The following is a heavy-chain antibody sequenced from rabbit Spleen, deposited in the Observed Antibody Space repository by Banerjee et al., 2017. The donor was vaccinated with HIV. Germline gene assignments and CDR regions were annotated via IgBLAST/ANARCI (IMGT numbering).Heavy chain of an antibody. CDR3: ARSGYVGWGGDGDLMGNKL. J-gene: IGHJ4*01. CDR2: IYISSGST. Sequence: QSLEESGGDLVKPGASLTLTCTASGFSFSSNVYMCWVRQAPGKGLEWIACIYISSGSTYYASWAKCRFTISKTSSTTVTLQMTSLTAAATATYFCARSGYVGWGGDGDLMGNKLWGPGSLVTVS. D-gene: IGHD4-1*01. CDR1: GFSFSSNVY. V-gene: IGHV1S40*01.